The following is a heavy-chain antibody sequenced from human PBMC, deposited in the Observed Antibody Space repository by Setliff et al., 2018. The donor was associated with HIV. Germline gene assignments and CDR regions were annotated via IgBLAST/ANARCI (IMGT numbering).Heavy chain of an antibody. Sequence: SETLSLTCAVYGGSFSAYYWSWIRLTPGKGLAWIGEINHSEGTNYNPSLKSRVTMSVDTSKNQFSLKLSFVTAADTAVFYCARGGYSYGFGRHRAYFQYWGQGTQVTVS. CDR3: ARGGYSYGFGRHRAYFQY. J-gene: IGHJ1*01. CDR1: GGSFSAYY. CDR2: INHSEGT. D-gene: IGHD5-18*01. V-gene: IGHV4-34*01.